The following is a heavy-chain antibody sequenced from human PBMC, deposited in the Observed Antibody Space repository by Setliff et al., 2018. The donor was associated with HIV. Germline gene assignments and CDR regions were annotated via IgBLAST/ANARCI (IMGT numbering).Heavy chain of an antibody. Sequence: SGGSLRLSCAVSGFTFISYGMYWVRQAPGKGLEWVAFIRYDGSYRYYVDSVKGRFTISRDNSKNTMYLQMNSLRAEDTAVYYCAMSPYSSGLFDYWGQGTLVTVSS. D-gene: IGHD6-19*01. V-gene: IGHV3-30*02. CDR1: GFTFISYG. J-gene: IGHJ4*02. CDR3: AMSPYSSGLFDY. CDR2: IRYDGSYR.